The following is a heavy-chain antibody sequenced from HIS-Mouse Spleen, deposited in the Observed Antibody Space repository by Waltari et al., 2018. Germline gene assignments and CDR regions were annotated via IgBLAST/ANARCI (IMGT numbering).Heavy chain of an antibody. Sequence: QVTLRESGPALVKPTQTLTLTCTFSGFSLSTSGMCVSWIRQPPGKALEWLARIDWDDDKYYSTYLKTRLTISKETSKNQVVLTMTKMDPVDTATYYCARIAEGYSSGWYAFDYWGQGTLVTVSS. V-gene: IGHV2-70*15. J-gene: IGHJ4*02. CDR1: GFSLSTSGMC. D-gene: IGHD6-19*01. CDR3: ARIAEGYSSGWYAFDY. CDR2: IDWDDDK.